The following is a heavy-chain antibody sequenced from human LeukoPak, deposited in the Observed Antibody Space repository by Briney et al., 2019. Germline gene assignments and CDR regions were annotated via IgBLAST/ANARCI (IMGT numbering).Heavy chain of an antibody. CDR1: GFTFSSYE. CDR3: ARLAYYYGMDV. V-gene: IGHV3-33*08. J-gene: IGHJ6*02. CDR2: IWYDGSNK. Sequence: PGGSLRLSCAASGFTFSSYEMNWVRQAPGKGLEWVAVIWYDGSNKYYADSVKGRFTISRDNSKNTLYLQMNSLRAEDTAVYYCARLAYYYGMDVWGQGTTVTVSS.